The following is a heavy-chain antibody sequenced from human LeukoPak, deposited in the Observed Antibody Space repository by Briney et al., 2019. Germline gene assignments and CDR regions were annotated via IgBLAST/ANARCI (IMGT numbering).Heavy chain of an antibody. V-gene: IGHV5-51*01. Sequence: GESLKISCKGSGYSFTRYWIGWVRQMPGKGLEWMGIIYPGDSDTRYSPSFQGQVTISADKSISTAYLQWSSLKAWDTIMYYWARRGVEQQLVRNWFDPWGQGTLVTVSS. CDR3: ARRGVEQQLVRNWFDP. CDR1: GYSFTRYW. J-gene: IGHJ5*02. D-gene: IGHD6-13*01. CDR2: IYPGDSDT.